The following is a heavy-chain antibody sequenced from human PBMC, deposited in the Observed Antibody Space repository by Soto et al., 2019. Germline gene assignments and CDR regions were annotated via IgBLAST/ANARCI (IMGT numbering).Heavy chain of an antibody. CDR2: IYYSGST. CDR1: GGSISIGGYD. V-gene: IGHV4-31*03. D-gene: IGHD6-13*01. CDR3: ARGDPQEIAAALNWFDP. J-gene: IGHJ5*02. Sequence: QVQLQESGPGLVKPSQTLSLTCTVSGGSISIGGYDWSWIRQHPVKGLEWIGYIYYSGSTYYNPSLKSRVTISVYTSKNQFSRKLSSVTAADTAVYYCARGDPQEIAAALNWFDPWGQGTLVTVSS.